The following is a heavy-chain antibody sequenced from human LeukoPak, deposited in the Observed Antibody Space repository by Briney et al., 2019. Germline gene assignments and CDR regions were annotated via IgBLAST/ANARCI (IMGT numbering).Heavy chain of an antibody. V-gene: IGHV1-18*01. CDR3: ARDLRYYGSGSYYTSTGY. CDR1: GYTFTSYG. Sequence: ASVKVSCKASGYTFTSYGISWVRQAPGQGLEWMGWISAYSGNTNYAQKLQGRVTMTTDTSTSTAYMELRSLRSDDTAVYYCARDLRYYGSGSYYTSTGYWGQGTLVTVSS. CDR2: ISAYSGNT. D-gene: IGHD3-10*01. J-gene: IGHJ4*02.